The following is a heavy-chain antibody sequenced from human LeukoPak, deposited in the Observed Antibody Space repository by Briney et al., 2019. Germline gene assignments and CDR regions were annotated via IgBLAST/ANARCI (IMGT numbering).Heavy chain of an antibody. D-gene: IGHD5-18*01. J-gene: IGHJ4*02. V-gene: IGHV4-38-2*02. CDR2: IYHSGST. Sequence: PSETLSLTCAVSGYSISSGYYWGWIRQPPGKGLEWIGSIYHSGSTYYNPSLKSRVTISVDTSKNQFPLKLSSVTAADTAVYYCAREGYSYGYYFDYWGQGTLVTVSS. CDR1: GYSISSGYY. CDR3: AREGYSYGYYFDY.